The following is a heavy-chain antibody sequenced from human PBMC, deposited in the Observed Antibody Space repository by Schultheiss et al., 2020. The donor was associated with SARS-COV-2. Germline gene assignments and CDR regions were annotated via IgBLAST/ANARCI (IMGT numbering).Heavy chain of an antibody. D-gene: IGHD6-19*01. J-gene: IGHJ4*02. Sequence: GGSLRLSCAASGFTFSSYWMHWVRQAPGKGLVWVSRINSDGSSTSYADSVKGRFTISRDNAKNTLYLQMNSLRAEDTAVYYCARDRGIAVAGRGPDYWGQGTLVTVSS. CDR1: GFTFSSYW. CDR3: ARDRGIAVAGRGPDY. CDR2: INSDGSST. V-gene: IGHV3-74*01.